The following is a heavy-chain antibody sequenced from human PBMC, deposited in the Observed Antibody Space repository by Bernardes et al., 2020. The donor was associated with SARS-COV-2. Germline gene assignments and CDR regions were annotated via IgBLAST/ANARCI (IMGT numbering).Heavy chain of an antibody. J-gene: IGHJ4*02. V-gene: IGHV4-59*12. CDR2: IYYSGST. CDR3: ARAPRHTIFGVVNHFDY. Sequence: SETLSLTCTVSGGSISSYYWSWIRQPPGKGLEWIGYIYYSGSTYYNPSLKSRVTISVDTSKNQFSLKLSSVTAADTAVYYCARAPRHTIFGVVNHFDYWGQGTLVTVSS. D-gene: IGHD3-3*01. CDR1: GGSISSYY.